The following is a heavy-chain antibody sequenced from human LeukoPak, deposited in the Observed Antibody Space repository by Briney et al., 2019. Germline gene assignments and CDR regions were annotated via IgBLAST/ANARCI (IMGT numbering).Heavy chain of an antibody. V-gene: IGHV4-59*01. CDR2: IYYSGST. CDR3: ARDLQGVATHYYYYYYMDV. D-gene: IGHD5-12*01. CDR1: GGSISSYY. Sequence: SETLSLTCTVSGGSISSYYWSWIRQPPGKGLEWIGYIYYSGSTNYNPSLKSRVTISVDTSKNQFSLKLSSVTAADTAVYYCARDLQGVATHYYYYYYMDVWGKGTTVTVSS. J-gene: IGHJ6*03.